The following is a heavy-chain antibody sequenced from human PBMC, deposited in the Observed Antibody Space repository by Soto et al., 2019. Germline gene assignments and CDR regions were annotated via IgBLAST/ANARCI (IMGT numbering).Heavy chain of an antibody. J-gene: IGHJ5*02. CDR2: IIPIFGTA. D-gene: IGHD1-26*01. CDR3: ARAFPFLGDIVGATIGWFDP. V-gene: IGHV1-69*13. Sequence: GASVKVSCKASGGTFSSYAISWVRQAPGQGLEWMGGIIPIFGTANYAQKFQGRVTITADESTSTAYMELSSLRSEDTAVYYCARAFPFLGDIVGATIGWFDPWGQGTLVTVSS. CDR1: GGTFSSYA.